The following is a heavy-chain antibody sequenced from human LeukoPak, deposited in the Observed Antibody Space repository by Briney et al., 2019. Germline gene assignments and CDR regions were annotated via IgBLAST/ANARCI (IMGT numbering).Heavy chain of an antibody. CDR2: IYYDGSNI. J-gene: IGHJ4*02. D-gene: IGHD1-1*01. Sequence: PGGSLRLSCAASEFTFTTYGMHWVRQAPGKGLEWVAFIYYDGSNIYYADYVKGRFTISRDISKNTLYLQMDSLRAEDTAIYYCARDWKTNSFDYWGQGTLLTVSS. CDR3: ARDWKTNSFDY. CDR1: EFTFTTYG. V-gene: IGHV3-33*01.